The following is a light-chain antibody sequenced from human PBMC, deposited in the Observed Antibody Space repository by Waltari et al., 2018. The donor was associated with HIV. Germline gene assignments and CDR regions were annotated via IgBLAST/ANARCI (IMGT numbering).Light chain of an antibody. CDR1: RSHVGGYNY. CDR3: CSYAGNYTFV. Sequence: QSALTQPRSVSGSPGQSVTISCTGTRSHVGGYNYVSWYQQHPGKAPKFMIYDVSKRPSGVPDRFSGSKSGNTASLTISGLQAEDEADYYCCSYAGNYTFVFGGGTKLTVL. J-gene: IGLJ2*01. CDR2: DVS. V-gene: IGLV2-11*01.